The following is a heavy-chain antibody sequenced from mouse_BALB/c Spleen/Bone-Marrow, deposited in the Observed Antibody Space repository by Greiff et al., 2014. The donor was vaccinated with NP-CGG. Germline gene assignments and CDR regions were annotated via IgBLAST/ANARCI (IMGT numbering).Heavy chain of an antibody. D-gene: IGHD2-2*01. CDR3: AEGYDSWFAY. V-gene: IGHV14-3*02. CDR2: IAPANGNT. Sequence: EVQLQQSGAELVKPGASVKLSCTASGFNIEDTYVHWVKQRPEQGLEWIGRIAPANGNTKYDPKFQGKATVTSDTSSNTAYLHLNSLTSEDTAVYYCAEGYDSWFAYWGQGTLVTVSA. CDR1: GFNIEDTY. J-gene: IGHJ3*01.